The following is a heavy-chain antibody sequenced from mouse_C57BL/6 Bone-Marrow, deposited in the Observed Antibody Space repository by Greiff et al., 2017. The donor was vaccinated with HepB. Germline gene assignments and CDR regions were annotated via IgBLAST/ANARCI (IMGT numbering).Heavy chain of an antibody. Sequence: VMLVESGGDLVKPGGSLKLSCAASGFTFSSYGMSWVRQTPDKRLEWVATISSGGSYTYYPDSVKGRFTISRDNAKNTLYLQMSSLKSEDTAMYYCARHRDLAYWGQGTLVTVSA. J-gene: IGHJ3*01. CDR1: GFTFSSYG. CDR2: ISSGGSYT. CDR3: ARHRDLAY. V-gene: IGHV5-6*02.